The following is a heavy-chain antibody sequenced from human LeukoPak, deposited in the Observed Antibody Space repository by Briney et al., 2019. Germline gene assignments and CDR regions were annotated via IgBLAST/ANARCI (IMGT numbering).Heavy chain of an antibody. D-gene: IGHD1-26*01. CDR2: ISYHGYTQ. Sequence: GRSLRLSCAGSGFVFSNYGMHWVRQAPGKGLEWVAAISYHGYTQYYADSVKGQFTISRDNSKNTLYLQMNSLTEEDTAVYYCARWDSGRYTSNYYFDYWGQGALVTVSS. J-gene: IGHJ4*02. V-gene: IGHV3-30*03. CDR1: GFVFSNYG. CDR3: ARWDSGRYTSNYYFDY.